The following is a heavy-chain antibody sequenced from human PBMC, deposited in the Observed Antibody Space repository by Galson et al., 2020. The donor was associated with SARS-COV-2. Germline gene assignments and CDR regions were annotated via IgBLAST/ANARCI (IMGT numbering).Heavy chain of an antibody. V-gene: IGHV3-23*01. D-gene: IGHD3-3*01. CDR3: AKPKGGYDCGSGYPFDY. J-gene: IGHJ4*02. CDR2: ISGIGGRT. Sequence: GGSLRLSCVASGFTYSSYAMSWVRQAPGKGLEWVSAISGIGGRTYYADSVKGRFTISRDNSKNTLFLQMSGLRAEDTAVSYCAKPKGGYDCGSGYPFDYWGQGTLVTVAS. CDR1: GFTYSSYA.